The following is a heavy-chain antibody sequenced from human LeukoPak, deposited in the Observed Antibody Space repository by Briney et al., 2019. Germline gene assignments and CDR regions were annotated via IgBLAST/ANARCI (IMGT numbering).Heavy chain of an antibody. Sequence: GASVKVSCKASGYTFTSYGISWVRQAPGQGLEWMGWISAYNGNTNYAQKLQGRVTMTTDTSTSTAYMELRSLRSDDTAVYYCASRAVPAAIGAFDIWGQGTMVAVSS. J-gene: IGHJ3*02. CDR3: ASRAVPAAIGAFDI. CDR1: GYTFTSYG. V-gene: IGHV1-18*01. D-gene: IGHD2-2*01. CDR2: ISAYNGNT.